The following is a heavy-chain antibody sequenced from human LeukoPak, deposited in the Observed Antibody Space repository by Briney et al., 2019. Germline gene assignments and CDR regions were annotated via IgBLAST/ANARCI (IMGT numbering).Heavy chain of an antibody. V-gene: IGHV1-2*02. Sequence: GASVKVSCKASGYTFTGYYMHWVRQAPGQGLEWMGWINPNSGGTNYAQKFQGRVTMTRDTSISTAYMELSRLRSDDTAVYYCARELAVAGDGPYYGMDVWGQGTTVTVSS. CDR3: ARELAVAGDGPYYGMDV. J-gene: IGHJ6*02. CDR1: GYTFTGYY. CDR2: INPNSGGT. D-gene: IGHD6-19*01.